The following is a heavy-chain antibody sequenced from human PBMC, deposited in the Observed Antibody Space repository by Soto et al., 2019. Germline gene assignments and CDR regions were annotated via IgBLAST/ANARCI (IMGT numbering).Heavy chain of an antibody. Sequence: QVQLVQSGAEVKKPGASVKVSCKTSGDTFTTYDINWVRQAAGQGLEWMGRMNPNSGDTAYAQRFQRRVTMTRNTSITTAYMELSSLKSEDTAVYYCARVRRGYGDYYYYYGMDVWGQGTTVTVSS. CDR2: MNPNSGDT. CDR1: GDTFTTYD. D-gene: IGHD4-17*01. CDR3: ARVRRGYGDYYYYYGMDV. V-gene: IGHV1-8*01. J-gene: IGHJ6*02.